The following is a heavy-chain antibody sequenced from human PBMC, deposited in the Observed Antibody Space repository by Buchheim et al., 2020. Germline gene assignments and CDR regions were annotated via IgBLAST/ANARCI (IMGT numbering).Heavy chain of an antibody. Sequence: QVQLQESGPGLVKPSETLSLTCTVSGGSISSYYWSWIRQPPGKGLEWIGYIYYSGSTNSNPSLKSRVTISVDTSKNQFSLKLSSVTAADTAVYYCASTRLLASGNYYYGMDVWGQGTT. CDR1: GGSISSYY. J-gene: IGHJ6*02. D-gene: IGHD1-26*01. V-gene: IGHV4-59*01. CDR2: IYYSGST. CDR3: ASTRLLASGNYYYGMDV.